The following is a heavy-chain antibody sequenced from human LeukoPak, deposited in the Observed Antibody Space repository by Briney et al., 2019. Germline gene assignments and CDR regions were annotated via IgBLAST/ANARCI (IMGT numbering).Heavy chain of an antibody. CDR1: GYSISSGYY. CDR3: ARQKGSGSYFNYYYYYMDV. V-gene: IGHV4-38-2*02. Sequence: SETLSLTCTVSGYSISSGYYWGWIRQPPGKGLEWIGSIYHSGSTYYNPSLKSRVTISVDTSKNQFSLRLSSVTAADTAVYYCARQKGSGSYFNYYYYYMDVWGKGTTVTISS. D-gene: IGHD1-26*01. J-gene: IGHJ6*03. CDR2: IYHSGST.